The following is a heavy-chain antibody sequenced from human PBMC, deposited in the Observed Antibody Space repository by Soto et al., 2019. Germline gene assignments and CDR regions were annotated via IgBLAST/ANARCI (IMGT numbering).Heavy chain of an antibody. V-gene: IGHV1-69*15. CDR3: ARDEGGSGYQLDS. Sequence: QVQLVQSGAEVKKPGSSVKVSCKASGGTFSTYATSWVRQAPGQGLEWMGMIIPMFGTANYAQKFQGRVTITADESTSTAYMELSSLRSEDTAVYYCARDEGGSGYQLDSWGQGTLVTVSS. CDR1: GGTFSTYA. CDR2: IIPMFGTA. J-gene: IGHJ5*01. D-gene: IGHD3-22*01.